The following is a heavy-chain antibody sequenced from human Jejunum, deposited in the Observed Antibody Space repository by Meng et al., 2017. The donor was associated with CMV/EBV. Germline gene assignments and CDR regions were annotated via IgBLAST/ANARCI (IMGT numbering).Heavy chain of an antibody. D-gene: IGHD3-10*01. Sequence: FSRYAMSWVRHARGKGLECVSTISGSTGSTYYADSVKGRFTIARDNSKNTLYLQMNSLRAEDTAVYYCAKGFHYGSGSYPGTFDYWGQGTLVTVSS. J-gene: IGHJ4*02. CDR2: ISGSTGST. CDR3: AKGFHYGSGSYPGTFDY. CDR1: FSRYA. V-gene: IGHV3-23*01.